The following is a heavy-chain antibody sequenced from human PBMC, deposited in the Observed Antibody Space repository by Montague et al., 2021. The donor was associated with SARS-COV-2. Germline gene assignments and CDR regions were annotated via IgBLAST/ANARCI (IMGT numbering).Heavy chain of an antibody. CDR2: XDWDDDK. Sequence: PALVKPTQTLTLTCTFSGFSLSTSGMCVSWIRQPPGKALEWLARXDWDDDKYYSTSLKTRLTISKDTSKNQVVLTMTNMDPVDTATYYCARINIAAAGTGLDYWGQGTLVTVSS. J-gene: IGHJ4*02. CDR3: ARINIAAAGTGLDY. V-gene: IGHV2-70*11. D-gene: IGHD6-13*01. CDR1: GFSLSTSGMC.